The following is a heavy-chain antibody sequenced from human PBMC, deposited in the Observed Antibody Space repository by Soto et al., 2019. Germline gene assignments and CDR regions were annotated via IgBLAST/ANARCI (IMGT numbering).Heavy chain of an antibody. CDR3: ARVTTLFGTAVAGFDY. Sequence: SETLSLTCTVSGGSISSGGYYWSWIRQHPGKGLEWIGYIYYSGSTYYNPSLKSRVTISVDTSKNQFSLKLSSVTAADTAVYYCARVTTLFGTAVAGFDYWGQGTLVTVSS. J-gene: IGHJ4*02. CDR2: IYYSGST. D-gene: IGHD6-19*01. CDR1: GGSISSGGYY. V-gene: IGHV4-31*03.